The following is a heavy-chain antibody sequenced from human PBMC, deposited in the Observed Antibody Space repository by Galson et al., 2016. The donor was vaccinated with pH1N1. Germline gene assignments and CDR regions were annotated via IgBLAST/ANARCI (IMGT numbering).Heavy chain of an antibody. CDR3: ARSLYGDYVGGMDV. Sequence: PALVKPTQTLTLTCTFSGFSLSTRGMSVTWVRQPPGKALEWLALIDWDANKYYSTSLKTRLTISKDTSRNQVVLIKTNMDPVDTATYYCARSLYGDYVGGMDVWGQGTTVTVSS. J-gene: IGHJ6*02. D-gene: IGHD4-17*01. CDR1: GFSLSTRGMS. V-gene: IGHV2-70*20. CDR2: IDWDANK.